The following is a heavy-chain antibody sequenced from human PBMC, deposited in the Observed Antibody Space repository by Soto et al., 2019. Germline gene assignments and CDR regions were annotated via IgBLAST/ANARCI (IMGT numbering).Heavy chain of an antibody. CDR3: ARAQFRDYDILTGYYNGNWFDP. Sequence: SETLSLTCTVSGGSISSYYWSWIRQPPGKGLEWIGYIYYSGSTNYNPSLKSRVTIPVDTSKNQFSLKLSSVTAADTAVYYCARAQFRDYDILTGYYNGNWFDPWGQGTLVTVSS. J-gene: IGHJ5*02. V-gene: IGHV4-59*01. CDR1: GGSISSYY. D-gene: IGHD3-9*01. CDR2: IYYSGST.